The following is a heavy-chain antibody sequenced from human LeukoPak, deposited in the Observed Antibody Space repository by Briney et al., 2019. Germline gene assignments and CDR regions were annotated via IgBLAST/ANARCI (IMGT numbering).Heavy chain of an antibody. D-gene: IGHD4-17*01. CDR1: GFTFRRCA. J-gene: IGHJ4*02. CDR3: VSVIGDEYGDLGDY. Sequence: GGSLRLSCAASGFTFRRCAMHWVRQAPGKGLEYVSAITSNGRTTYYASSVKGRFTNSRDNSKNTLYLQMGSLRAEDMAMYYCVSVIGDEYGDLGDYWGQGTLVTVSS. CDR2: ITSNGRTT. V-gene: IGHV3-64*01.